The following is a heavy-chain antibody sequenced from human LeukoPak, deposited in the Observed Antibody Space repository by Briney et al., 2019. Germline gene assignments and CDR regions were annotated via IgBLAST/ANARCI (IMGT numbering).Heavy chain of an antibody. J-gene: IGHJ5*02. V-gene: IGHV3-33*01. Sequence: GGSLRLSSAASGFTFSSYGMHWVRQAPGKGLEWVAVIWYDGSNKYYADSVKGRFTISRDNSKNTLYLQMNSLRAEDTAVYYCARDLGVLEFDPWGQGTLVTVSS. CDR1: GFTFSSYG. CDR3: ARDLGVLEFDP. CDR2: IWYDGSNK. D-gene: IGHD1-26*01.